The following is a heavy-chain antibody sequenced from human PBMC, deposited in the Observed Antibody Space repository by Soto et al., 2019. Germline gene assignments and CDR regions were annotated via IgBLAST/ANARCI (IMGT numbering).Heavy chain of an antibody. CDR3: VSSITIFGVVPYGMDV. CDR1: GYTFTSYD. Sequence: ASVKVSCKASGYTFTSYDINWVRQAPGQGLEWMGIINPSGGSTSYAQKFQGRVTMTRDTSTSTVYMELSSLRSEDTAVYYCVSSITIFGVVPYGMDVWGQGTTVTVSS. J-gene: IGHJ6*02. D-gene: IGHD3-3*01. CDR2: INPSGGST. V-gene: IGHV1-46*01.